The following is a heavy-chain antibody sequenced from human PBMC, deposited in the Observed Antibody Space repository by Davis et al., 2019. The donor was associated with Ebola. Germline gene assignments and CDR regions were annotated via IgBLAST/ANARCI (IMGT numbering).Heavy chain of an antibody. Sequence: GESLKISCAASGFTFSNYAIHWVRQAPGKGLEWVAVISYDGRNKYYADSVKGRFAISRDNPKNTLYLQMNSLRAEDTAVYYCARDLGKLGIMGFDYWGQGTLVTVSS. CDR3: ARDLGKLGIMGFDY. CDR2: ISYDGRNK. D-gene: IGHD7-27*01. V-gene: IGHV3-30*09. CDR1: GFTFSNYA. J-gene: IGHJ4*02.